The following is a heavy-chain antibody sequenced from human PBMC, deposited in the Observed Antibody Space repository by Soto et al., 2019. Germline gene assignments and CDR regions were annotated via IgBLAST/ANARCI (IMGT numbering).Heavy chain of an antibody. D-gene: IGHD2-15*01. CDR3: ARSSLLPYFDY. CDR1: GYGFTTYA. V-gene: IGHV1-3*01. Sequence: QVQLVQSGAEVNKPGASVKVSCKASGYGFTTYAMHWVRQAPGQRLEWLGWINGGNGNTKYSQKFQGRVTITRDTSASTAHMELSSLRSEDTAVYYCARSSLLPYFDYWGQGTLVTVSS. J-gene: IGHJ4*02. CDR2: INGGNGNT.